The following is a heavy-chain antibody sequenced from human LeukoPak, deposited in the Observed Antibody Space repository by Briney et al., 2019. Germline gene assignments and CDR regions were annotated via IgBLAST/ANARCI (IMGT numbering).Heavy chain of an antibody. CDR3: ARDGPGDDYVWGSPGNY. CDR2: ISAYNGNT. Sequence: ASVKVSCKASGYTFTSYDVNWVRQAPGQGLEWMGWISAYNGNTNYAQKLQGRVTMTTDTSTSTAYMELRSLRSDDTAVYYCARDGPGDDYVWGSPGNYWGQGTLVTVSS. J-gene: IGHJ4*02. V-gene: IGHV1-18*01. CDR1: GYTFTSYD. D-gene: IGHD3-16*01.